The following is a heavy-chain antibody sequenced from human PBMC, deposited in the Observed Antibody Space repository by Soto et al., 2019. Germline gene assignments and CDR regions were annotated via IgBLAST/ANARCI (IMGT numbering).Heavy chain of an antibody. CDR2: MNPRSGNT. J-gene: IGHJ3*02. V-gene: IGHV1-8*01. Sequence: QVQLVQSGAEVKKPGASVKVSCRASADIFSNYDINWVRQAAGQGLEWMGWMNPRSGNTGSAQEFQGRVTRTRNTAISTDYTEVSNMKSDDTVVYYCATATIAVVFSTTIDAFDIWGQGTMVTVCS. D-gene: IGHD3-22*01. CDR3: ATATIAVVFSTTIDAFDI. CDR1: ADIFSNYD.